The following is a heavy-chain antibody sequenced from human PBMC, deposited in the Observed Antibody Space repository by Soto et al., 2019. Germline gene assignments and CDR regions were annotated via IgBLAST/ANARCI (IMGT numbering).Heavy chain of an antibody. CDR3: ARGGGYCSSTSCYPYYYYGMDV. V-gene: IGHV4-59*01. Sequence: QVQLQESGPGLVKPSETLSLTCTVSGGSISSYYWSWIRQPPGKGLEWIGYIYYSGSTNYNPSLNSRVTISVDTSKNQFSLKLSSVTAADTAVYYCARGGGYCSSTSCYPYYYYGMDVWGQGTTVTVSS. J-gene: IGHJ6*02. CDR2: IYYSGST. CDR1: GGSISSYY. D-gene: IGHD2-2*01.